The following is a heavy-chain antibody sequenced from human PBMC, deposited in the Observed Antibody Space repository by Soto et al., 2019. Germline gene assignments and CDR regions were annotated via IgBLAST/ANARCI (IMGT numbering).Heavy chain of an antibody. CDR2: INPNSGGT. J-gene: IGHJ4*02. CDR1: GYTFTGYY. V-gene: IGHV1-2*04. Sequence: GASVKVSCKASGYTFTGYYMHWVRQAPGQGLEWMGWINPNSGGTNYAQKFQGWVTMTRDTSISTAYMEQSRLRSDDTAVYYCARDLCSSTSCYLDYWGQGTLVTVSS. CDR3: ARDLCSSTSCYLDY. D-gene: IGHD2-2*01.